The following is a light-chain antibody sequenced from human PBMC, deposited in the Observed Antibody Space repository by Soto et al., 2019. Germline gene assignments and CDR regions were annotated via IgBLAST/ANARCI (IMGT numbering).Light chain of an antibody. CDR1: SSDVGGYNY. V-gene: IGLV2-8*01. CDR2: EVN. CDR3: SSSAGSSNV. J-gene: IGLJ1*01. Sequence: QSVLTQPPSASGSPGHSVAISCTGTSSDVGGYNYVSWYQQHPGKAPKLMIYEVNKRHSGVPDRFSGSKSGNTASLTVSGLQAEDEADYYCSSSAGSSNVFGTGTKGTVL.